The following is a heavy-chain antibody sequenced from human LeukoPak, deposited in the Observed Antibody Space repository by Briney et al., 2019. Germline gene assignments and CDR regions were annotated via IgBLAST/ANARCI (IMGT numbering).Heavy chain of an antibody. CDR1: GGSISSSSYY. V-gene: IGHV4-39*01. D-gene: IGHD3-10*01. J-gene: IGHJ5*02. CDR2: IYYSGST. Sequence: SETLSLTCTVSGGSISSSSYYWGWIRQPPGKGLEWIGSIYYSGSTYYNPSLKSRVTISVDTSKNQFSLKLSSVTAADTAVYYCARLGITTVRGVINWFDPWGQGTLVTVSS. CDR3: ARLGITTVRGVINWFDP.